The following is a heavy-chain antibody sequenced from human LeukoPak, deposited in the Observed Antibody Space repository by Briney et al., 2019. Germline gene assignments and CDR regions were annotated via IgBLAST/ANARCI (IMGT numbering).Heavy chain of an antibody. CDR2: MNPNSGGT. J-gene: IGHJ5*02. V-gene: IGHV1-2*02. CDR3: AVAGVPNQYSSGWYSAHWFDP. Sequence: GASAKVSCKASGYTFTSYDITWVRQATGQGLEWMGWMNPNSGGTNYAQKFQGRVTMTRDTSISTAYMELSRLRSDDTAVYYCAVAGVPNQYSSGWYSAHWFDPWGQGTLVTVSS. D-gene: IGHD6-19*01. CDR1: GYTFTSYD.